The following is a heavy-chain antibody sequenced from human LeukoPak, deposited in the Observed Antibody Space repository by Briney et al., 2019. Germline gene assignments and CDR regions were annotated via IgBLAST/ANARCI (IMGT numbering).Heavy chain of an antibody. D-gene: IGHD2-21*01. V-gene: IGHV3-30-3*01. CDR3: AREYSDSYGVIGHFDS. CDR2: ISFDGVTA. CDR1: ESTFRNFA. Sequence: GGSLRLSCAASESTFRNFAMHWVRQTPDKGLEWVALISFDGVTAYYADSVRGRFTISRDNSKNTLFLQMNSLRGEDTAVYYCAREYSDSYGVIGHFDSWGQGTLVPVSS. J-gene: IGHJ4*02.